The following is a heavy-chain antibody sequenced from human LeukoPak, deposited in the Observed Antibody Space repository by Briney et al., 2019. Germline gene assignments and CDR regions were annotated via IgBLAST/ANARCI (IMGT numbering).Heavy chain of an antibody. CDR1: AGSISSSSHY. CDR3: AGRSGSYSA. CDR2: IYYRGST. V-gene: IGHV4-39*01. Sequence: PSETLSLTCTVSAGSISSSSHYWDWIRQPPGKGLEWIGSIYYRGSTYYNPSLQSRVTTYVDTSKNQFSLRLSSVTAVDTAVYYCAGRSGSYSAWGQGALVTVSS. D-gene: IGHD1-26*01. J-gene: IGHJ5*02.